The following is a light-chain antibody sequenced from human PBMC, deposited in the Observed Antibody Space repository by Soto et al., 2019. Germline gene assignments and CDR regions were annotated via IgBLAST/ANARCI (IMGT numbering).Light chain of an antibody. CDR3: LPSYGGLHV. Sequence: QAVVTQEPSLTVSPGGTVTLTCASSTGAVTSGYYPNWFQQKPGQAPRALIYSTSNKHPWTPARFSGSLLGGKAALTLSGVQPEDEAEYYCLPSYGGLHVFGTGTKLTVL. J-gene: IGLJ1*01. V-gene: IGLV7-43*01. CDR2: STS. CDR1: TGAVTSGYY.